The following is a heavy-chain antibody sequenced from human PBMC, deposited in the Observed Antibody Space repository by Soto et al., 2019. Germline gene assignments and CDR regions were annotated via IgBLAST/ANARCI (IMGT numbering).Heavy chain of an antibody. CDR3: TRDKYYYDSSGYYVLSAYDI. D-gene: IGHD3-22*01. V-gene: IGHV3-49*03. CDR2: IRSKAYGGTT. Sequence: GGSLRLSCTASGFTFGDYAMSWFRQAPGKGLEWVGLIRSKAYGGTTEYAASVKGRFTISRDDSKSIAYLQMNSLKTEDTAVYYCTRDKYYYDSSGYYVLSAYDIWGQGTMVTDSS. J-gene: IGHJ3*02. CDR1: GFTFGDYA.